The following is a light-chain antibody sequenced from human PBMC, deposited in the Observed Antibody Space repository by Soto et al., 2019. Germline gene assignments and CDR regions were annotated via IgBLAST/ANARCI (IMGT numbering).Light chain of an antibody. CDR2: EVS. CDR3: SSYTSSTAYV. J-gene: IGLJ1*01. Sequence: QSLLTQPASVSGSPGRSITIACTGTSSDVGGYNYVSWYQLHPGKAPKLMVYEVSNRPSGVSNRFSGSKSGNTASLTISGLQAEDEADYYCSSYTSSTAYVFGTGTKVTVL. V-gene: IGLV2-14*01. CDR1: SSDVGGYNY.